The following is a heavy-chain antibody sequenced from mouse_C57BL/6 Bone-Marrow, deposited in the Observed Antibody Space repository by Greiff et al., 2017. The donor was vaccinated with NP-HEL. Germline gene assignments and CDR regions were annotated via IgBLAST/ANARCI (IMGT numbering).Heavy chain of an antibody. CDR1: GYTFTSYW. D-gene: IGHD3-3*01. CDR3: AREGYYFDY. J-gene: IGHJ2*01. Sequence: QVQLQQSGAELVKPGASVKLSCKASGYTFTSYWMHWVKQRPGRGLECIVRIDPNSVGTTYNEKFKSKATLTVDKPSSTAYMQLSSLTSEDSAVYYCAREGYYFDYWGQGTTLTVSS. CDR2: IDPNSVGT. V-gene: IGHV1-72*01.